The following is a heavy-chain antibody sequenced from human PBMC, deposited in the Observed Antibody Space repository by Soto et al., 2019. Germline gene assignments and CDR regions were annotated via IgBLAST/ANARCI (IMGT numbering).Heavy chain of an antibody. CDR1: GFTFSSYA. V-gene: IGHV3-23*01. Sequence: GGSLRLSCAASGFTFSSYAMSWVCQAPGKGLEWVSAISGSGGSTYYADSVKGRFTISRDNSKNTLYLQMNSLRAEDTAVYYCAKDLEYYDSSGYLDYWGQGTLGTVSS. D-gene: IGHD3-22*01. J-gene: IGHJ4*02. CDR3: AKDLEYYDSSGYLDY. CDR2: ISGSGGST.